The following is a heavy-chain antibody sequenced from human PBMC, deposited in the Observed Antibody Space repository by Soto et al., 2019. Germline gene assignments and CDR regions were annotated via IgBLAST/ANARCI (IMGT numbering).Heavy chain of an antibody. V-gene: IGHV3-23*01. CDR2: ISAGADST. CDR3: AKGDGSKSNHLES. Sequence: PGGSLRLSCAASGFVFTNYAMSWVRQAPGKGLEWVSAISAGADSTYYADSVKGRFTISRDNSKNTLYLQMSSLRADDTALYFCAKGDGSKSNHLESWGQGTLVTVSS. CDR1: GFVFTNYA. J-gene: IGHJ4*02. D-gene: IGHD5-12*01.